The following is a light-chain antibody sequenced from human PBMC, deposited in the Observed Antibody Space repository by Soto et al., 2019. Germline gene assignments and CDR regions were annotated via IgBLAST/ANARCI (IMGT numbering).Light chain of an antibody. CDR3: AAWDDSLNACV. CDR1: SSNIGSKT. J-gene: IGLJ1*01. V-gene: IGLV1-44*01. CDR2: NNH. Sequence: QSVLTQAPSASGTPGQRVTISCSGSSSNIGSKTVNWYQQLPGMAPKLLIFNNHQRPSGVPDRFSGSKSGTSASLAISGLQSEAEADYYCAAWDDSLNACVFGTGTKVTVL.